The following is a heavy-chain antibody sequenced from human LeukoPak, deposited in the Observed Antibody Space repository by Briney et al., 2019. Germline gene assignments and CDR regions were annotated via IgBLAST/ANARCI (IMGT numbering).Heavy chain of an antibody. CDR3: ARGVSSSWYPYYYYYYMDV. Sequence: PGRSLRLSCAASGLIFDDYAMHWVRQAPGKGLEWVSGISWNSDSIDYANSVKGRFTISRDNAKNSLYLQMNSLRAEDTAVYYCARGVSSSWYPYYYYYYMDVWGKGTTVTVSS. CDR2: ISWNSDSI. D-gene: IGHD6-13*01. J-gene: IGHJ6*03. V-gene: IGHV3-9*01. CDR1: GLIFDDYA.